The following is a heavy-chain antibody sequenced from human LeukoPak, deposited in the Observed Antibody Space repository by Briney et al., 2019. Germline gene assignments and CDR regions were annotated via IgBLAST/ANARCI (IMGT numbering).Heavy chain of an antibody. CDR3: ARIRDGYNSYFFYGMDV. D-gene: IGHD5-24*01. Sequence: ASVKVSCTASGGTFSSYAISWVRQAPGQGLEWMGGIIALFGTANYAQKFQGRLTITADESTSTAYMELSSLRSEDTAVYYCARIRDGYNSYFFYGMDVWGQGTTVTVSS. CDR2: IIALFGTA. CDR1: GGTFSSYA. J-gene: IGHJ6*02. V-gene: IGHV1-69*01.